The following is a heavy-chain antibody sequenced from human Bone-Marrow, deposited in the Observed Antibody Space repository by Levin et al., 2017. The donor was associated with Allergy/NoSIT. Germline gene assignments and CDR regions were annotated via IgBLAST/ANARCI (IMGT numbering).Heavy chain of an antibody. Sequence: SETLSLTCTVSGGSISSGAYYLTWLRQTPGKGLEWIGHIYSRGNADYNPSLPSRPNISLETSKDQFFLMLTSVTAADTALHYCARGRGGYRGYFDYWGQGILVTVSS. D-gene: IGHD5-18*01. V-gene: IGHV4-31*03. CDR3: ARGRGGYRGYFDY. J-gene: IGHJ4*02. CDR1: GGSISSGAYY. CDR2: IYSRGNA.